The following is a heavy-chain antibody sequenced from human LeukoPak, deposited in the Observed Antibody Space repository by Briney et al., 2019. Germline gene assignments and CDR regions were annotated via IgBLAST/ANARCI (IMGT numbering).Heavy chain of an antibody. Sequence: AGGSLRLCCLASGFTYANYDMNWVRQAPGKRLEWVASITGTGGRGGIYYADSVKGRFTISRDNSKNTLFLQMSSLRAEDTAVYHCAKGDRGHCTGVKCYPFDYWGQGTVVVVSS. CDR2: ITGTGGRGGI. CDR1: GFTYANYD. D-gene: IGHD2-8*02. V-gene: IGHV3-23*01. J-gene: IGHJ4*02. CDR3: AKGDRGHCTGVKCYPFDY.